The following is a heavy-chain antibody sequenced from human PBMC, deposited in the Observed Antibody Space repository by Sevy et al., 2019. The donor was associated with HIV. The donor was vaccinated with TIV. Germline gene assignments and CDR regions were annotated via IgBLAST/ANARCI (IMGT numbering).Heavy chain of an antibody. CDR1: GFSLNNAW. J-gene: IGHJ5*02. CDR2: ISSSGSSI. V-gene: IGHV3-48*03. Sequence: GGSLRLSCAASGFSLNNAWMSWVRQAPGKGLEWVSKISSSGSSIYYADSVKGRFTISRDNAKNSLNLQMNSLRAEDTAVYYCTRNGGAFDNGFDPWGQGTLVTVSS. CDR3: TRNGGAFDNGFDP. D-gene: IGHD2-8*01.